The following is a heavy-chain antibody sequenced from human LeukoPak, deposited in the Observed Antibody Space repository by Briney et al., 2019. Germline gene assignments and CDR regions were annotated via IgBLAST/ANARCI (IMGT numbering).Heavy chain of an antibody. CDR2: IKQDGSEK. CDR3: ARYCTFRTCSGTKFDS. Sequence: SGGSLRLSCAASGFTFSSYEMNWVRQAPGKGLEWVANIKQDGSEKYYVDSVKGRFTISRDNAKNSLYLQMYSLTAEDTALYYCARYCTFRTCSGTKFDSWGPGTLVTVSS. V-gene: IGHV3-7*03. CDR1: GFTFSSYE. J-gene: IGHJ4*02. D-gene: IGHD1-1*01.